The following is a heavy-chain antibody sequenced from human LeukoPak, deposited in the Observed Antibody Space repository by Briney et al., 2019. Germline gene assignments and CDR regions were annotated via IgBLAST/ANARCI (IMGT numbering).Heavy chain of an antibody. J-gene: IGHJ4*02. CDR2: IYSGGST. CDR1: GFTVSSNY. V-gene: IGHV3-66*01. CDR3: AKVGAGLDIVVVPAVFDY. Sequence: GGSLRLSCAASGFTVSSNYMSWVRQAPGKGLEWVSVIYSGGSTYYADSVKGRFTISRDNSKNTLYLQMNSLRAEDTAVYYCAKVGAGLDIVVVPAVFDYWGQGTLVTVSS. D-gene: IGHD2-2*03.